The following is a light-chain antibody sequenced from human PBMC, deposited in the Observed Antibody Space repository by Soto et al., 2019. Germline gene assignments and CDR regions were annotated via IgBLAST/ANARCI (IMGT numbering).Light chain of an antibody. CDR1: QSLLHITGETF. CDR2: LGS. J-gene: IGKJ1*01. V-gene: IGKV2-28*01. Sequence: DVVMTQTPLSLSVAPGQPASISCKSSQSLLHITGETFLFWYLQKPGQSPQLLIYLGSNRASGVPDRFSGSGSGTDFTLTISSLQPDDFATYYCQQYNSYSRTFGQGNKVDIK. CDR3: QQYNSYSRT.